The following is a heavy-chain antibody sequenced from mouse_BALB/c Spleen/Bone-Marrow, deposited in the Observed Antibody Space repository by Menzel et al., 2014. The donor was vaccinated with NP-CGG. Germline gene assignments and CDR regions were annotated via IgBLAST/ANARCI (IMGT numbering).Heavy chain of an antibody. CDR1: GFTFSTYG. Sequence: EVNVVESGGDLVKPGVSLKLSCAASGFTFSTYGMSWVRQTPDKRLEWVATISSGGGYTYYPDSVKGRFTISRDNAKNTPYLQMSSLKSEDTAMYYCTRQGNWDYYAMDYWGQGTSVTVSS. D-gene: IGHD4-1*01. CDR2: ISSGGGYT. J-gene: IGHJ4*01. V-gene: IGHV5-6*01. CDR3: TRQGNWDYYAMDY.